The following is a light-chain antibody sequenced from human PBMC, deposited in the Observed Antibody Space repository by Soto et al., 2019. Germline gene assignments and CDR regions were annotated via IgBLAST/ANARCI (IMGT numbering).Light chain of an antibody. CDR2: GAS. V-gene: IGKV3-11*01. CDR1: QSVGIN. J-gene: IGKJ5*01. CDR3: QQRSNWLIT. Sequence: EIVMTQCPATLSVSTGEGATLSYRASQSVGINLAWYQQKPGQAPRLLIYGASNRATGIPARFSGSGSGTDFTLTISSLETEDFAVYYCQQRSNWLITFGQGTRLEIK.